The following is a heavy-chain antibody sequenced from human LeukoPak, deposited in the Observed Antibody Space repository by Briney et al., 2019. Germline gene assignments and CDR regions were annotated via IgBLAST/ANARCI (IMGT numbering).Heavy chain of an antibody. Sequence: GGSLRLSCAASGFTSSSYAMSWVRQAPGKGLEWVSAISGSGGSTYYADSVKGRFTISRDNSKNTLYLQMNSLRAEDTAVYYCARDNYFYYYMDVWGKGTTVTISS. J-gene: IGHJ6*03. CDR2: ISGSGGST. V-gene: IGHV3-23*01. CDR1: GFTSSSYA. CDR3: ARDNYFYYYMDV.